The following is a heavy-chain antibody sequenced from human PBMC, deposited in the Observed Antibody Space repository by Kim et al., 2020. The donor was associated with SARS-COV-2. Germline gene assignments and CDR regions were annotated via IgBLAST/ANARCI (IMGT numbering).Heavy chain of an antibody. Sequence: GGSLRLSCAASGFTFSSYGMHWVRQAPGKGLEWVAVIWYDGSNKYYADSVKGRFTISRDNSKNTLYLQMNSLRAEDTAVYYCAKDRAPYYYGSGSFGMDVWGQGTTVTVSS. CDR2: IWYDGSNK. D-gene: IGHD3-10*01. CDR3: AKDRAPYYYGSGSFGMDV. J-gene: IGHJ6*02. V-gene: IGHV3-33*06. CDR1: GFTFSSYG.